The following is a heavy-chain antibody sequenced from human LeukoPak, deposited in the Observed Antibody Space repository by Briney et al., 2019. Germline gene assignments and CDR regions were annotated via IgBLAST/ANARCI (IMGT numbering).Heavy chain of an antibody. D-gene: IGHD6-13*01. CDR1: GYRFTSYW. CDR2: IYTGDSAT. CDR3: AIRSGPLVYFFFDY. Sequence: GESLMISGKGSGYRFTSYWIGWVGHLTGKGLEWMGIIYTGDSATIYRPSFQGQVTISADKSISTAYLQWSSLKASDTAMYYCAIRSGPLVYFFFDYWGQGTLVTVSS. J-gene: IGHJ4*02. V-gene: IGHV5-51*01.